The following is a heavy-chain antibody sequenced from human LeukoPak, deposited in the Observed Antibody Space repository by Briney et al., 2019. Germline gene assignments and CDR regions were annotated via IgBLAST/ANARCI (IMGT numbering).Heavy chain of an antibody. D-gene: IGHD4-11*01. CDR1: GDRVSSISAT. V-gene: IGHV6-1*01. CDR3: ARYSAKRFDY. J-gene: IGHJ4*02. Sequence: SQTLSRTCAISGDRVSSISATWNWIRQSPPKGLEWLGRTYYRSKWYNEYAVSVKSRITINPDTSKNQFSLQLNSVTPEDTAVYYCARYSAKRFDYWGQGTLVTVSS. CDR2: TYYRSKWYN.